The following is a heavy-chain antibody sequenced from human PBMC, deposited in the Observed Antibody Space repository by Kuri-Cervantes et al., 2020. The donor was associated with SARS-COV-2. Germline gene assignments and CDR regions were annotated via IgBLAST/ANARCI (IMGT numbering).Heavy chain of an antibody. V-gene: IGHV3-33*08. D-gene: IGHD2-2*02. J-gene: IGHJ4*02. Sequence: GESLKISCAASGFTFSSYSMHWVRQAPGKGLEWVAVIWYDGSNKYYADSVKGRFTISRDNSKNTLYLQMNSLRAEDTAVYYCARDLLVGRSCSSTSCYRPPGYWGQRTRVTVSS. CDR1: GFTFSSYS. CDR2: IWYDGSNK. CDR3: ARDLLVGRSCSSTSCYRPPGY.